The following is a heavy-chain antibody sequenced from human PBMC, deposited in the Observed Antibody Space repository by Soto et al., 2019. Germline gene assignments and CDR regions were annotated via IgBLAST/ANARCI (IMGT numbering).Heavy chain of an antibody. CDR2: SYYSGTS. CDR1: GGSIRVQSYY. J-gene: IGHJ5*02. V-gene: IGHV4-39*01. Sequence: SETLSLTCTVSGGSIRVQSYYWTWIRQTPGKGLEWVGSSYYSGTSYFNPALKGRVTISVDTSTNQFSLRLTSVTAADTAVYYCTRPYNWNDYYLDPWGQGTLVTVSS. D-gene: IGHD1-20*01. CDR3: TRPYNWNDYYLDP.